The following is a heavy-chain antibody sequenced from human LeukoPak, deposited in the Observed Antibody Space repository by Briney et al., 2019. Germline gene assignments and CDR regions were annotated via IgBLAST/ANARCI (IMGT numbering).Heavy chain of an antibody. CDR1: GFTFSGSA. CDR2: IKQDGSEK. Sequence: GGSLKLSCAASGFTFSGSAMHWVRQAPGKGLEWVANIKQDGSEKCYVGSVKGRFTISRDDAKNSLYLQMDSLRVEDTAVYYCAREAAESYGMDVWGQGTTVTVSS. V-gene: IGHV3-7*01. J-gene: IGHJ6*02. D-gene: IGHD3-10*01. CDR3: AREAAESYGMDV.